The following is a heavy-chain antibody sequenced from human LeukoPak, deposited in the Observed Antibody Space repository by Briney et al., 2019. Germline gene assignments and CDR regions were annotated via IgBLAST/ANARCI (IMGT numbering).Heavy chain of an antibody. V-gene: IGHV3-30*18. CDR1: GFSSNSG. Sequence: GRSLRLSCEASGFSSNSGMYWVRQAPGEGLEWVAVISYDGSNAYYGDSVKGRFTISRDDSKNTLYLQMNSLRAEDTAVYYCAKDLNSRWSLDYWGQGTLVTVSS. CDR3: AKDLNSRWSLDY. J-gene: IGHJ4*02. CDR2: ISYDGSNA. D-gene: IGHD2/OR15-2a*01.